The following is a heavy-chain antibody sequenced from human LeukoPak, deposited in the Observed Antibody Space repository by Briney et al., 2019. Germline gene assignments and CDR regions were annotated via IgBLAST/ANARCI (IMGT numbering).Heavy chain of an antibody. CDR1: GDSINSFY. Sequence: SETLSLTCSVSGDSINSFYWNWIRQPPGKGLEWIGSISYRLSTNYNPSLKSRLTISVDTSKDQLSLKLSSVTAADTAVYYCARATYDFWSGYSYYYGMDVWGQGTTVTVSS. CDR3: ARATYDFWSGYSYYYGMDV. J-gene: IGHJ6*02. CDR2: ISYRLST. V-gene: IGHV4-59*01. D-gene: IGHD3-3*01.